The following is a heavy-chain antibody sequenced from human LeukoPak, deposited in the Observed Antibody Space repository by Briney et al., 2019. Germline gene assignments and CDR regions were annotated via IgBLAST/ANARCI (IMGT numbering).Heavy chain of an antibody. CDR2: MNPNSGNT. Sequence: ASVTVSFRASGYTFTIYDMNWVRQATGQGGEWMGWMNPNSGNTGYAQKFQGRVTITADESTTTAYMELSSLRSEDTAVYYCARVGGSGSYYSHPWGQGTLVTVSS. V-gene: IGHV1-8*01. CDR3: ARVGGSGSYYSHP. J-gene: IGHJ5*02. CDR1: GYTFTIYD. D-gene: IGHD3-10*01.